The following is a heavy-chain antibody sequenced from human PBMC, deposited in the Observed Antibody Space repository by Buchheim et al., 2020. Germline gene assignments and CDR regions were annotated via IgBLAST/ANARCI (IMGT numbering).Heavy chain of an antibody. Sequence: QVQLVQSGAEVKKPGASVKVSCKASGYTFTSYYMHWVRQAPGQGLEWMGIINPRGGSTSYAQKFQGRVTMTRDTHTSTAYLELSSLRSEDTAVYYWARAMDIVVGSYGMDVWGQGTT. CDR2: INPRGGST. J-gene: IGHJ6*02. D-gene: IGHD2-15*01. CDR1: GYTFTSYY. V-gene: IGHV1-46*01. CDR3: ARAMDIVVGSYGMDV.